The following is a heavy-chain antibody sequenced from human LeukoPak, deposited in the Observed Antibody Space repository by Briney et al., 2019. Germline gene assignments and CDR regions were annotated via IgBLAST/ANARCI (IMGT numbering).Heavy chain of an antibody. V-gene: IGHV3-21*01. D-gene: IGHD5-12*01. J-gene: IGHJ4*02. CDR1: GFTFSSYS. CDR2: ISSSSSYI. Sequence: GGSLRLSCAASGFTFSSYSMNWVRQAPGKGLEWVSSISSSSSYIYYGDPVKGRFTISRDNAKDSLYLQVNSLRAEDTAVYYCARDYEIYWGQGTLVTVSS. CDR3: ARDYEIY.